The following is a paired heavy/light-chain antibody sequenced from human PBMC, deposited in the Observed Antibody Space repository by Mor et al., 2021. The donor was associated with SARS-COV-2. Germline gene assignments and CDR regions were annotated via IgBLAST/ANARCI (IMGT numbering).Light chain of an antibody. Sequence: QPVLTQPPSASASLGASVTLTCTLSSGYSNYKVDWYQQRPGKGPRFVMRVGTGGIVGSKGDGIPDRFSVLGSGLNRYLTIKNIQEEDESDYHCGADHGSGSNFVVFGGGTKLTVL. CDR2: VGTGGIVG. CDR3: GADHGSGSNFVV. V-gene: IGLV9-49*01. J-gene: IGLJ2*01. CDR1: SGYSNYK.
Heavy chain of an antibody. Sequence: QVQLQESGPGLVKPSETLSLTCTVSGYSISSGYYWGWIRQPPGKGLEWIGSIYHSGSTYYNPSLKSRVTISVDTSKNQFSLKLSSVTAADTAVYYCASAYCSGGSCQGLGAFDYWGQGTLVTVSS. V-gene: IGHV4-38-2*02. CDR1: GYSISSGYY. J-gene: IGHJ4*02. CDR3: ASAYCSGGSCQGLGAFDY. CDR2: IYHSGST. D-gene: IGHD2-15*01.